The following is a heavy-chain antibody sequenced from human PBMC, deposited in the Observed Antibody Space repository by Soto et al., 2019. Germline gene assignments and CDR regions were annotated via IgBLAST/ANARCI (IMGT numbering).Heavy chain of an antibody. D-gene: IGHD3-22*01. CDR2: IIPIFGTA. Sequence: SVKVSCKASGGTFSSYAISWVRQAPGQGLEWMGGIIPIFGTANYAQKFQGRVTITADESTSTAYMELSSLRSEDTAVYYCARGTSGYYLGYFQHWGQGTLVTVSS. V-gene: IGHV1-69*13. CDR3: ARGTSGYYLGYFQH. J-gene: IGHJ1*01. CDR1: GGTFSSYA.